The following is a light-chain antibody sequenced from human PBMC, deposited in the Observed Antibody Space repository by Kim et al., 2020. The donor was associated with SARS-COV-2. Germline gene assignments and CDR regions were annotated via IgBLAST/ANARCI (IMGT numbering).Light chain of an antibody. CDR2: GAY. Sequence: APVGDRDTITCRARQEIRNDLGWYKKNPGRAPKRLIYGAYSVQSGVPSRFSGSGSGTEFTLTITSVQTEEFSTYSCLQHNTYPSTFGHGTRMEIK. CDR3: LQHNTYPST. V-gene: IGKV1-17*01. J-gene: IGKJ5*01. CDR1: QEIRND.